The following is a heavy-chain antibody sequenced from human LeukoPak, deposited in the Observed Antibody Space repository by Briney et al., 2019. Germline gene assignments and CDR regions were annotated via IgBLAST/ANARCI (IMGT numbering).Heavy chain of an antibody. D-gene: IGHD3-10*01. CDR2: IAWNSGNT. CDR1: GFTFDNYA. CDR3: AKDMNSYGSGSSHNPWGPFDS. Sequence: GGSLRLSCAASGFTFDNYAMHWVRQAPGKGLEWVSGIAWNSGNTGFADSVKGRFTISRDNAENSLSLQMNRLTPEDTAFYFCAKDMNSYGSGSSHNPWGPFDSWGQGTLVTVSS. J-gene: IGHJ4*02. V-gene: IGHV3-9*01.